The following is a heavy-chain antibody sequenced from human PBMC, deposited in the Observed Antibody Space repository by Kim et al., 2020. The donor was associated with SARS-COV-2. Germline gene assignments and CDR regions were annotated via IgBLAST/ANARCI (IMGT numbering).Heavy chain of an antibody. V-gene: IGHV5-10-1*01. CDR2: IDPSDSYT. Sequence: GESLKISCKGSGYSFTSYWISWVRQMPGKGLEWMGRIDPSDSYTNYSPSFQGHVTISADKSISTAYLQWSSLKASDTAMYYCARLTRRQNLYYDYDILTGYYLDYWGQGTLVTVSS. J-gene: IGHJ4*02. CDR3: ARLTRRQNLYYDYDILTGYYLDY. CDR1: GYSFTSYW. D-gene: IGHD3-9*01.